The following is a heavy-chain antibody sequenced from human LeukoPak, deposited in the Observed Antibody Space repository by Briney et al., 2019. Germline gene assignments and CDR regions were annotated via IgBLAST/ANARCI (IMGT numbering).Heavy chain of an antibody. V-gene: IGHV3-7*01. D-gene: IGHD2-2*01. J-gene: IGHJ5*02. CDR1: GFTFSGYW. CDR2: IKQDGSEK. Sequence: GGSLRLSCAASGFTFSGYWMSWVRQAPGKGLEWVANIKQDGSEKYYVDSVKGRFTISRDNAENSLYLQMNSLRAEDTAVYYCAREYCSSTSCFPNWFDPWGQGTLVTVSS. CDR3: AREYCSSTSCFPNWFDP.